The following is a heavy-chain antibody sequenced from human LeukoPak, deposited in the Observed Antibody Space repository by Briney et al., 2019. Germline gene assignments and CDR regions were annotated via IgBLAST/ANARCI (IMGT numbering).Heavy chain of an antibody. CDR1: GGSISSYY. CDR3: ARDRRGYSYGFDDYYYYGMDV. Sequence: SETLSLTCTVSGGSISSYYWSWIRQPPGKGLEWIGYIHYSGSTNYNPSLKSRVTISVDTSKNQFSLKLSSVTAADTAVYYCARDRRGYSYGFDDYYYYGMDVWGQGTTVTVSS. V-gene: IGHV4-59*01. CDR2: IHYSGST. J-gene: IGHJ6*02. D-gene: IGHD5-18*01.